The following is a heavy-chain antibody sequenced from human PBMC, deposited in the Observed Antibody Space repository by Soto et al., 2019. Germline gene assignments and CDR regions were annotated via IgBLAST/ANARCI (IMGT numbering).Heavy chain of an antibody. CDR3: ARAGDQIVATFDP. Sequence: ASVKVSCKASGYTFTSYGISWVRQAPGQGLEWMGWISAYNGNTNYAQKLQGRVTMTTDTSTSTAHMELRSLRSDDTAVYYCARAGDQIVATFDPWGQGTLVTVSS. D-gene: IGHD5-12*01. V-gene: IGHV1-18*01. J-gene: IGHJ5*02. CDR1: GYTFTSYG. CDR2: ISAYNGNT.